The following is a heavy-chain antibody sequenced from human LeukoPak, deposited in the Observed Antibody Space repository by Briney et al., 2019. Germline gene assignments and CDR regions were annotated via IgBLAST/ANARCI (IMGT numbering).Heavy chain of an antibody. CDR3: ARDTPAEAYYYDSSGYSFDY. V-gene: IGHV1-69*04. J-gene: IGHJ4*02. CDR1: GGTFSSYA. Sequence: SVKVSCKASGGTFSSYAISWVRQAPGQGLEWMGRIIPILGIANYAQKFQGRVTITADKSTSTAYMELSSLRSEEKAVYYCARDTPAEAYYYDSSGYSFDYWGQGTLVTVSS. CDR2: IIPILGIA. D-gene: IGHD3-22*01.